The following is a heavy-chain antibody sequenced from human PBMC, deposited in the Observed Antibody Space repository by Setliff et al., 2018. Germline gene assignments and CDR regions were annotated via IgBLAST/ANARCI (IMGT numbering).Heavy chain of an antibody. J-gene: IGHJ6*03. CDR3: AGMSGFLYMEV. D-gene: IGHD3-3*01. Sequence: SETLSLTCTVSGGLSSRHYWSWIRQPPGKGLEWIGYINYSGSTNYNPSLKSRVTRSLDTSKSQFFLKLNSVTAADTAVYYCAGMSGFLYMEVWGKGTPVTVSS. CDR1: GGLSSRHY. V-gene: IGHV4-59*08. CDR2: INYSGST.